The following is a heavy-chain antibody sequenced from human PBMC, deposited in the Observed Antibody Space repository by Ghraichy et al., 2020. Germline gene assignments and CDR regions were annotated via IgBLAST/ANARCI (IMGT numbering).Heavy chain of an antibody. V-gene: IGHV3-23*01. Sequence: GESLNISCAASGFTFSSYAMSWVRQAPGKGLEWVSAISDSGGSTYYADSVKGRFTISRDNSKNTLYLQMNSLRAEDTAVYYCAKLRAVSSGSSNYWGQGVLATVSS. CDR2: ISDSGGST. CDR1: GFTFSSYA. J-gene: IGHJ4*02. D-gene: IGHD3-22*01. CDR3: AKLRAVSSGSSNY.